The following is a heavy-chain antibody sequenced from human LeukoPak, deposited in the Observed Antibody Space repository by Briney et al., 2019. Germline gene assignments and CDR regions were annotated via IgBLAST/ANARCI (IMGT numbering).Heavy chain of an antibody. CDR2: IKGGGGDP. CDR1: GFTFSTYA. Sequence: GGSLRLSCAASGFTFSTYATGWVRQAPGEGLEWVSSIKGGGGDPFYADSVRGRFTISRDKSKNTLYLQLNSLRAEDTAVYFCAQGGHDFNPFYYWGQGTLVTVSS. V-gene: IGHV3-23*01. CDR3: AQGGHDFNPFYY. D-gene: IGHD2-21*02. J-gene: IGHJ4*02.